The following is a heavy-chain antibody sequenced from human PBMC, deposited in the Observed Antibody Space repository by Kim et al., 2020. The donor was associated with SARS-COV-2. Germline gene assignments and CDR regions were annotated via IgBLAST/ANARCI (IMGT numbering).Heavy chain of an antibody. V-gene: IGHV5-51*01. CDR2: T. J-gene: IGHJ4*02. Sequence: TRYSPYFQGQVTISADKSISTAYLQWSSLKASDTAMYYCATGRTGNFDYWGQGTLVTVSS. CDR3: ATGRTGNFDY. D-gene: IGHD3-9*01.